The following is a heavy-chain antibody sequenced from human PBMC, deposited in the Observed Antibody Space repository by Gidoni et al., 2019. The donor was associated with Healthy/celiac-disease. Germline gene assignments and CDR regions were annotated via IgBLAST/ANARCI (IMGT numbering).Heavy chain of an antibody. V-gene: IGHV1-69*01. CDR2: IIPIFGTA. Sequence: VQLVPSGAEVTTPGSSLTVSCKASGGTSHNYANSWVRQAPGQGLEWMGGIIPIFGTANYAQKFQGRGTITADESTSTAYMELSSMRSEDTAVYYGARGLGLKYQLLEPNWFDPWGQGTRVTVSS. CDR1: GGTSHNYA. D-gene: IGHD2-2*01. CDR3: ARGLGLKYQLLEPNWFDP. J-gene: IGHJ5*02.